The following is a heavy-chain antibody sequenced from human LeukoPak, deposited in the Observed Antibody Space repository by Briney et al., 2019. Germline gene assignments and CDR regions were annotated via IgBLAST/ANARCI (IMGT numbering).Heavy chain of an antibody. J-gene: IGHJ4*02. CDR3: ARSRVWGSYRYTFDY. CDR1: GYTFTGYY. Sequence: ASVKVSCKASGYTFTGYYMHWVRQAPGQGLEWMGWINPNSGGTNYAQKFQGRVTMTRDTSISTACMELSRLRSDDTAVYYCARSRVWGSYRYTFDYWGQGTLVTVSS. CDR2: INPNSGGT. V-gene: IGHV1-2*02. D-gene: IGHD3-16*02.